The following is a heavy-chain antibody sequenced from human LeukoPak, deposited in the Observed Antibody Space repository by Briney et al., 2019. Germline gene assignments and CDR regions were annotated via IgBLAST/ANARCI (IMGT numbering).Heavy chain of an antibody. CDR2: INSDGSST. Sequence: PGGSLRLSCAASGFTFSSYWMHWVRQAPGKGLVWVSRINSDGSSTCYADSVKGRFTISRDNAKNTLYLQMNSLRAEDTAVYYCARVVGSSGWYLGYWGQGTLVTVSS. CDR1: GFTFSSYW. D-gene: IGHD6-19*01. V-gene: IGHV3-74*01. CDR3: ARVVGSSGWYLGY. J-gene: IGHJ4*02.